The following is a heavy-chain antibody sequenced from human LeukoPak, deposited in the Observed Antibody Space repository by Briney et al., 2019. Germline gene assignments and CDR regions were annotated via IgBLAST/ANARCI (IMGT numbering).Heavy chain of an antibody. CDR2: IRYDGSNK. V-gene: IGHV3-30*02. CDR1: GFTFSSYG. D-gene: IGHD3-10*01. J-gene: IGHJ5*02. CDR3: AKHGGPASFRGVIPKIPNWFDP. Sequence: PGGSLRLSCAASGFTFSSYGMHWVRQAPGKGLEWVAFIRYDGSNKYYADSVKGRFTISRDNSKNTLYLQMNSLRAEDTAVYYCAKHGGPASFRGVIPKIPNWFDPWGQGTLVTVSS.